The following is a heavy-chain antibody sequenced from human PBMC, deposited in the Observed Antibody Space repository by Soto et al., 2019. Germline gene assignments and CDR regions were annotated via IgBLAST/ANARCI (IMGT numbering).Heavy chain of an antibody. CDR1: GDSFSNYY. Sequence: LSLTCTVSGDSFSNYYCNWVRKSAGKGLEWIGRIYPTGSTTYNPSLKSRLTTSVDTSKNQFSLRLTSMTAADTAVYYCATGRSEVVPGAMDTWGQGTLVTVSS. CDR3: ATGRSEVVPGAMDT. V-gene: IGHV4-4*07. J-gene: IGHJ5*02. CDR2: IYPTGST. D-gene: IGHD2-2*01.